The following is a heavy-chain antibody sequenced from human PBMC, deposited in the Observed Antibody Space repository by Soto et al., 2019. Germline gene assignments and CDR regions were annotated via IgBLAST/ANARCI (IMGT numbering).Heavy chain of an antibody. D-gene: IGHD6-13*01. Sequence: ASVKVSCKASGYTFTSYYMHWVRQAPGQGLEWMGIINPSGGSTSYAQKFQGRVTMTRDTSTSTVYMELSSLRSEDTAVYYCAREERVVAAAGILSYYYYYGMDVWGQGTTVTVS. J-gene: IGHJ6*02. V-gene: IGHV1-46*01. CDR2: INPSGGST. CDR3: AREERVVAAAGILSYYYYYGMDV. CDR1: GYTFTSYY.